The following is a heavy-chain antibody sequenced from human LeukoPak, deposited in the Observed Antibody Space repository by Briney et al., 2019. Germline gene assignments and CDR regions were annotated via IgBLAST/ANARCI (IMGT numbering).Heavy chain of an antibody. J-gene: IGHJ4*02. CDR1: GYTFTIYY. Sequence: ASVKVSCKASGYTFTIYYMHWVRQAPGQGLEWMGIINPSGGSTSYAQKFQGRVTMTRDTSTSTVYMELSSLRSEDTAVYYCARGVLGDTAMEYFDYWGQGTLVTVSS. D-gene: IGHD5-18*01. V-gene: IGHV1-46*01. CDR3: ARGVLGDTAMEYFDY. CDR2: INPSGGST.